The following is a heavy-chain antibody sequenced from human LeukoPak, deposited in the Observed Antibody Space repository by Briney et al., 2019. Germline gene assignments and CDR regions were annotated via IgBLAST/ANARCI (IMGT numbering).Heavy chain of an antibody. Sequence: GASVKVPCKASGYTFTDYYIHWVRQAPGQGLEWMGRINPNSGGTTYAQKFQGRVTMTRDTSITTAYMELSRLRSDDTAVYFCAREGLEAFDYWGQETLVTVSS. V-gene: IGHV1-2*06. J-gene: IGHJ4*02. CDR1: GYTFTDYY. CDR2: INPNSGGT. CDR3: AREGLEAFDY. D-gene: IGHD1-1*01.